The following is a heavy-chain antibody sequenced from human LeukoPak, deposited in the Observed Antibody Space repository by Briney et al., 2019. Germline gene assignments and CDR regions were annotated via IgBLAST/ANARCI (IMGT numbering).Heavy chain of an antibody. CDR3: ARAYYDILTGYYNDY. CDR1: GFTFSSYA. V-gene: IGHV3-33*08. CDR2: IWYDGSNK. J-gene: IGHJ4*02. Sequence: PGGSLRLSCAASGFTFSSYAMSWVRQAPGKGLEWVAVIWYDGSNKYYADSVKGRFTISRDNSKNTLYLQMNSLRAEDTAVYYCARAYYDILTGYYNDYWGQGTLVTVSS. D-gene: IGHD3-9*01.